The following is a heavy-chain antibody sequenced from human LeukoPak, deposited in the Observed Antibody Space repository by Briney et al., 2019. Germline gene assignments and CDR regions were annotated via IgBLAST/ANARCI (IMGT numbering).Heavy chain of an antibody. CDR3: ARGTTVVNFDY. CDR2: IYYSGST. Sequence: SETLSLTCTVSGGSISSGDYYWSWIRQPPGKGLEWIGYIYYSGSTYYNPSLKSRVTISVDTSKNQFSLKLSSVTAADTAVYYCARGTTVVNFDYWGQGTLVTVSS. D-gene: IGHD4-23*01. V-gene: IGHV4-30-4*08. J-gene: IGHJ4*02. CDR1: GGSISSGDYY.